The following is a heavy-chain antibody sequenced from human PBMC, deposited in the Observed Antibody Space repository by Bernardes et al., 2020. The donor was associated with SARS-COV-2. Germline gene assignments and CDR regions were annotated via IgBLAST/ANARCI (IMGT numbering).Heavy chain of an antibody. CDR1: GFTFSSYS. J-gene: IGHJ5*02. CDR2: IRSSSSTI. V-gene: IGHV3-48*04. D-gene: IGHD6-19*01. CDR3: AIIAVADWFDP. Sequence: GGSLRLSCAASGFTFSSYSMNWVRQAPGKGLEWVSYIRSSSSTIYYADSVKGRFTISRDNAKNSLYLQMNSLRAEDTAVYYCAIIAVADWFDPWGQGTLVTVSS.